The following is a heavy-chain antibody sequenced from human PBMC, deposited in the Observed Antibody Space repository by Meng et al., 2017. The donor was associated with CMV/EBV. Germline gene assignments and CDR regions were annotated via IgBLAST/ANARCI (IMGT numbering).Heavy chain of an antibody. CDR2: IKQVGSEK. CDR3: ARDRQWLRFLWSYGMDV. D-gene: IGHD5-12*01. J-gene: IGHJ6*02. Sequence: GGSLRPSCVASGFTFSSYWMSWVRQAPGKGLEWVANIKQVGSEKYYVDSVKGRFTISRDNAKNSLYLQMNSLRAEDTAVYYCARDRQWLRFLWSYGMDVWGQGTTVTVSS. CDR1: GFTFSSYW. V-gene: IGHV3-7*01.